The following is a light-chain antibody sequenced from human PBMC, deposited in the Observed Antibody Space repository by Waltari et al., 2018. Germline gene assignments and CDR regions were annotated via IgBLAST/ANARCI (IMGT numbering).Light chain of an antibody. CDR2: DAS. J-gene: IGKJ5*01. CDR1: QSIVDA. CDR3: QQRRNWPLS. Sequence: VLTQSPATLSLSPGDRAAISCSASQSIVDAIAWYQQRPGQTPRLLIYDASNRAPGIPARFSGSGSGTDFTLTISSLEPEDFAVYYCQQRRNWPLSFGQGTRLEIK. V-gene: IGKV3-11*01.